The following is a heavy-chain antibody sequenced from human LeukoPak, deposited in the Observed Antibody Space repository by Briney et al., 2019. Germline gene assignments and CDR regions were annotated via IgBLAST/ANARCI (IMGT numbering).Heavy chain of an antibody. CDR1: GGSFSGYY. D-gene: IGHD3-10*01. CDR3: ARPRIMRGSGSYYTY. V-gene: IGHV4-34*01. J-gene: IGHJ4*02. CDR2: INHSGSA. Sequence: SETLSLTCAVYGGSFSGYYWSWIRQPPGKGLEWIGEINHSGSANYNPSLKSRVTISVDTSKNQFSLKLSSVTAADTAVYYCARPRIMRGSGSYYTYWGQGTLVTVSS.